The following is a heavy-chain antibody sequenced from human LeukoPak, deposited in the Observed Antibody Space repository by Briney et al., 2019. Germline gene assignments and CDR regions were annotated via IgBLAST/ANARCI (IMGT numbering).Heavy chain of an antibody. CDR3: ASSRGAKYYYYMDG. D-gene: IGHD1-26*01. CDR1: GYTFTSYD. Sequence: ASVKVSCKASGYTFTSYDINWVRQATGQGLEWMGWMNPNSGNTGYAQKFQGRVTMTRNTSISTAYMELSSLRSEDTAVYYCASSRGAKYYYYMDGWGKGTTVTVTS. V-gene: IGHV1-8*01. J-gene: IGHJ6*03. CDR2: MNPNSGNT.